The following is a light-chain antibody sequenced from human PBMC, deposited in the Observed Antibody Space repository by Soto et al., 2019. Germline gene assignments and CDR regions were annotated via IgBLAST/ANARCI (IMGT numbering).Light chain of an antibody. CDR3: PQYGRSPWT. J-gene: IGKJ1*01. V-gene: IGKV3-20*01. CDR1: QSVSSSY. Sequence: EIVLRQSPGSLSLSPGERATLSSRASQSVSSSYLDWYQQKPGQAPRLLIYGASSRATGIPDRFSGSGSGTDFTLTISRLEPEDFAVYYCPQYGRSPWTFGQGTTVEIK. CDR2: GAS.